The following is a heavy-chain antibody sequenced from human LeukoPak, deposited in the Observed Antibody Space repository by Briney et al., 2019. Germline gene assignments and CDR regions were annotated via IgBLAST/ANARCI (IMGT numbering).Heavy chain of an antibody. Sequence: SETLSLTCAVYGGSFSGYYWSWIRQPPGKGLEWIGEINHSGSTNYNPSLKSRVTISVDTSKNQFSLKLSSVTAADTAVYYCARGHRAPVDTVRAYYYYGMDVWGQGTTVTVSS. V-gene: IGHV4-34*01. CDR3: ARGHRAPVDTVRAYYYYGMDV. J-gene: IGHJ6*02. CDR2: INHSGST. D-gene: IGHD5-18*01. CDR1: GGSFSGYY.